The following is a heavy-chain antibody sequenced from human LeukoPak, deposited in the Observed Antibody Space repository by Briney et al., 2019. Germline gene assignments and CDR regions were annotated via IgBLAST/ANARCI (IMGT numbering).Heavy chain of an antibody. CDR1: GFTSVDYA. D-gene: IGHD3-22*01. J-gene: IGHJ4*02. V-gene: IGHV3-49*03. CDR2: IRSKAYGGTT. Sequence: PGRSLRLSCTASGFTSVDYAISWFRQAPGKGLEWVGFIRSKAYGGTTEYAASVKGRFTISRDDSKSIAYLQMNSLKTEDTAVYYCTRGKYYYDSSGYSPHFDYWGQGTLVTVSS. CDR3: TRGKYYYDSSGYSPHFDY.